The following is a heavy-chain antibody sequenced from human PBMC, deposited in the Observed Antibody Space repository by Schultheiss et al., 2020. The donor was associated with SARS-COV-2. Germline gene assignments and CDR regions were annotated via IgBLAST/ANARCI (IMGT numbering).Heavy chain of an antibody. V-gene: IGHV4-34*01. CDR1: GGSISTYY. Sequence: SETLSLTCTVSGGSISTYYWSWIRQPPGKGLEWIGEINHSGSTNYNPSLKSRVTISVDTSKNQFSLKLSSVTAADTAVYYCARGRYDFWSGYYPLDYWGQGTLVTVSS. D-gene: IGHD3-3*01. CDR2: INHSGST. CDR3: ARGRYDFWSGYYPLDY. J-gene: IGHJ4*02.